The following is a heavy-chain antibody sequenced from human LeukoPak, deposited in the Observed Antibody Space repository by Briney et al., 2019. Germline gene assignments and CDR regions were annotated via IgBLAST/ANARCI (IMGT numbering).Heavy chain of an antibody. CDR1: GGSISSGGYY. J-gene: IGHJ4*02. V-gene: IGHV4-31*03. CDR3: ARAVGDGRVFGY. Sequence: PSETLSLTCTVSGGSISSGGYYWSWIRQHPGKGLERIGYIYYSGSTYYNPSLKSRVTVSVDTSKNQFSLKLSSVTAADTAVYYCARAVGDGRVFGYWGQGTLVTVSS. CDR2: IYYSGST. D-gene: IGHD1-26*01.